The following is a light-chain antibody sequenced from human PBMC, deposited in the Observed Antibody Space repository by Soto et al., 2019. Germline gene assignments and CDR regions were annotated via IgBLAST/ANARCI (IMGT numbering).Light chain of an antibody. CDR3: GSWDSSLSAYV. V-gene: IGLV1-51*01. J-gene: IGLJ1*01. Sequence: QSVLTQPPSVSAAPGQKVTISCSGSSSNIGGNSVSWYQQLPGTAPKLLIYDDNKRPSGIPDRCSGSKSGTSATLGITGFQTGDAADYYCGSWDSSLSAYVFGTGTKATVL. CDR2: DDN. CDR1: SSNIGGNS.